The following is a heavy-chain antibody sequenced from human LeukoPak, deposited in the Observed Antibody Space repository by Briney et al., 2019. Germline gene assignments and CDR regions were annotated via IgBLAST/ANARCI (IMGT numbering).Heavy chain of an antibody. Sequence: SGRSLSLSCAVSRFTFSIFAIICVRQAPGKGREWVSDISGSRGSTYYAAAVKGRFTISRDKSKNTVYLQMNSLRAEDTAVYYCAKDPLRGYSGYDYDYWGQGTLVTVSS. CDR2: ISGSRGST. D-gene: IGHD5-12*01. CDR3: AKDPLRGYSGYDYDY. V-gene: IGHV3-23*01. CDR1: RFTFSIFA. J-gene: IGHJ4*02.